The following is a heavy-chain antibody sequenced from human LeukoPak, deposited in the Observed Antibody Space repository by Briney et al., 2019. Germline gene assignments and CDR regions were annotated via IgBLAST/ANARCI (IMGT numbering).Heavy chain of an antibody. V-gene: IGHV3-11*04. D-gene: IGHD3-22*01. CDR2: ISSSGSTI. J-gene: IGHJ3*02. CDR1: GFTVSSNY. CDR3: ARGDYYDSSSSDAFDI. Sequence: PGGSLRLSCAASGFTVSSNYMSWIRQAPGKGLEWVSYISSSGSTIYYADSVKGRLNISRDNAKNSLYLQMNSLRAEDTAVYYCARGDYYDSSSSDAFDIWGQGTMVTVSS.